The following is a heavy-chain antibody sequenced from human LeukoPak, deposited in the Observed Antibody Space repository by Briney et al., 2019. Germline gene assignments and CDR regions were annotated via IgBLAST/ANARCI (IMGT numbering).Heavy chain of an antibody. D-gene: IGHD3-9*01. CDR3: ATDQRYAFDY. V-gene: IGHV3-48*02. CDR1: GFSFTDYP. J-gene: IGHJ4*02. CDR2: IRTTAEGAKYA. Sequence: GGSLRLSCTPSGFSFTDYPMNWVRQAPGKGLEWISNIRTTAEGAKYAYYADSVKGRVTISRDDGKNTLYLHMNSLRDDDTAVYYCATDQRYAFDYWGQGILVTVSS.